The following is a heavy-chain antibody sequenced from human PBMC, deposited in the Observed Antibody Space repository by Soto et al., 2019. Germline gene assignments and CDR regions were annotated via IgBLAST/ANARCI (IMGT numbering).Heavy chain of an antibody. CDR2: ISSSSSYI. J-gene: IGHJ6*02. Sequence: PGGSLRLSCAASGFTFSSYSMNWVRQAPGKGLEWVSSISSSSSYIYYADSVKGRFTISRDNAKNSLYLQMNSLRAEDMAVYYCARDRRTPHPLPDYYYGMDVWGQGTTVTVSS. V-gene: IGHV3-21*01. CDR1: GFTFSSYS. D-gene: IGHD6-6*01. CDR3: ARDRRTPHPLPDYYYGMDV.